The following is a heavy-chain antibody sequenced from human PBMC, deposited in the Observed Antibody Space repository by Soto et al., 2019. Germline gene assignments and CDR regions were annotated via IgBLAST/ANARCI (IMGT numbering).Heavy chain of an antibody. D-gene: IGHD4-17*01. Sequence: QVQLVQSGAEVKKPGSSVKVSCKASGGTFSRYAISWVRQAPGQGLEWMGGIFPIFGTANYAQKFQGRVTSTADESTSTAYMELSILRSEDTAVYYCARPHDYCASWGQGTLVTVSS. CDR2: IFPIFGTA. CDR1: GGTFSRYA. J-gene: IGHJ4*02. CDR3: ARPHDYCAS. V-gene: IGHV1-69*12.